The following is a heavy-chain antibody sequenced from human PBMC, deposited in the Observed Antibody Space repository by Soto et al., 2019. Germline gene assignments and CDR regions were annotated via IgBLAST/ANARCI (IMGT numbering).Heavy chain of an antibody. CDR2: ISGSGSHT. V-gene: IGHV3-23*01. CDR3: AKIEMGWFAH. Sequence: PVGSLILSCTGSGFSFFSYAMSWVRQAPGKGLEWVSTISGSGSHTYYADSVKGRFVVSRDNDKNTVYLHMSSLTGEDTAVYFCAKIEMGWFAHWGQGTQVTVSS. J-gene: IGHJ5*02. CDR1: GFSFFSYA. D-gene: IGHD2-8*01.